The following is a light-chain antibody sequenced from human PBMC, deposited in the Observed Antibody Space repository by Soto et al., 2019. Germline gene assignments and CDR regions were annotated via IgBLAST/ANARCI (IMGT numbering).Light chain of an antibody. Sequence: QSALTQPASVSGSPGQSIAISCTGTSSDIGAYNYVSWYQQHPGKAPKLLIYDVSDRPSGVSNRFSGSKSGNSASLTISGLQADDEADYYCSSYTRSETYVFGSGTKLTVL. CDR3: SSYTRSETYV. CDR2: DVS. V-gene: IGLV2-14*03. CDR1: SSDIGAYNY. J-gene: IGLJ1*01.